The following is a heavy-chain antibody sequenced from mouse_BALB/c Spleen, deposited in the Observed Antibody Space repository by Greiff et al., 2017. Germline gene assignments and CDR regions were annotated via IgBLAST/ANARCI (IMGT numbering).Heavy chain of an antibody. D-gene: IGHD2-4*01. CDR1: GFSLTSYD. J-gene: IGHJ3*01. Sequence: VQLQESGPGLVAPSQSLSITCTVSGFSLTSYDISWIRQPPGKGLEWLGVIWTGGGTNYNSAFMSRLSISKDNSKSQVFLKMNSLQTDDTAIYYCVRGLRRGWFAYWGQGTLVTVSA. CDR3: VRGLRRGWFAY. V-gene: IGHV2-9-2*01. CDR2: IWTGGGT.